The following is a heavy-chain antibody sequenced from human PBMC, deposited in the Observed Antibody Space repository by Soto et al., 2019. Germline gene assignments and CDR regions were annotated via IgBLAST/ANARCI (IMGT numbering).Heavy chain of an antibody. Sequence: PSQTLSLTCAISGDSVSSNSAAWNWIRQSPSRGLEWLGRTYYRSKWYNDYAVSVKSRITINPDTSKNQFSLQLNSVTPEDTAVYYCARTLHTAGPFYGFTSGRDYYYGMDVWGQGTTVTVSS. V-gene: IGHV6-1*01. CDR1: GDSVSSNSAA. CDR2: TYYRSKWYN. CDR3: ARTLHTAGPFYGFTSGRDYYYGMDV. J-gene: IGHJ6*02. D-gene: IGHD2-15*01.